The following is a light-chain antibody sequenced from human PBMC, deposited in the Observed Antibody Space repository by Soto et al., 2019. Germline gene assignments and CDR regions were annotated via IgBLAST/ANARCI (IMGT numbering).Light chain of an antibody. Sequence: LTQPASVSGSPGQSITISCTGTSSTVGGFNVVSWYQQHPGKAPKVIIYEGIKRPSGISNRFSGSNSGSTASLTISGLQAEDEADYYCCSYVGATTYVFGTGTKATVL. J-gene: IGLJ1*01. CDR2: EGI. V-gene: IGLV2-23*01. CDR1: SSTVGGFNV. CDR3: CSYVGATTYV.